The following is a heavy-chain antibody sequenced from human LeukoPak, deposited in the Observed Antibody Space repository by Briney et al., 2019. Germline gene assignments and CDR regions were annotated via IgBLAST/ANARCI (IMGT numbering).Heavy chain of an antibody. CDR2: IDPSDSYT. J-gene: IGHJ4*02. Sequence: GESLKISCKGSGYSFTNYWINWVRLVPGKGLEWMGRIDPSDSYTNYSPSFQGHVTISADKSISTAYLQWSSLKASDTAMYYCARLVVVPAAMDYWGQGTLVTVSS. CDR3: ARLVVVPAAMDY. CDR1: GYSFTNYW. D-gene: IGHD2-2*01. V-gene: IGHV5-10-1*01.